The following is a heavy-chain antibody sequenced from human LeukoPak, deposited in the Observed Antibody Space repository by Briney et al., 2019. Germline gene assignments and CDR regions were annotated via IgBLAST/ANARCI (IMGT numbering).Heavy chain of an antibody. CDR2: IRQDGNEE. Sequence: GGSLRLSCEASGFTFSDYWMSWVRQAPGKGPEWVANIRQDGNEEFCVDSVRGRFTISRDNAKNSLYLQMNSLRAEDTAVYYCAKKYNTGLDPWGQGTLVTVSS. CDR1: GFTFSDYW. V-gene: IGHV3-7*03. D-gene: IGHD1-14*01. CDR3: AKKYNTGLDP. J-gene: IGHJ5*02.